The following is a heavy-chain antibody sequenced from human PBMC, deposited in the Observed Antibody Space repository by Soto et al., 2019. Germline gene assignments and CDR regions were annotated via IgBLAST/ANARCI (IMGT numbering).Heavy chain of an antibody. CDR1: GYALTELS. Sequence: GASVKVSCKVSGYALTELSMHWVRQAPGKGLEWMGGFDPEDGETIYAQKFQGRVTMTEDTSTDTAYMELSSLRSEDTAVYYCATGGGQNPYYYYGMDVWGQGTTVTVSS. V-gene: IGHV1-24*01. J-gene: IGHJ6*02. CDR3: ATGGGQNPYYYYGMDV. CDR2: FDPEDGET. D-gene: IGHD3-16*01.